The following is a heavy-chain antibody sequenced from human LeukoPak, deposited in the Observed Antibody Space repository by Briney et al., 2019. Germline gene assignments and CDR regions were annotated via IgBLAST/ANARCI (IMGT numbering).Heavy chain of an antibody. D-gene: IGHD4-17*01. CDR2: IHYSGST. J-gene: IGHJ4*02. CDR1: GYSISSAYY. CDR3: ARSGVAWISDDYGDCVDY. V-gene: IGHV4-38-2*02. Sequence: SETLSLTCSVSGYSISSAYYWGWIRQPPGKGLEWIATIHYSGSTYYNPSLKSRVTISVDTSKNQFSLKLSSVIAADTAVYYCARSGVAWISDDYGDCVDYWGQGTLVTVSS.